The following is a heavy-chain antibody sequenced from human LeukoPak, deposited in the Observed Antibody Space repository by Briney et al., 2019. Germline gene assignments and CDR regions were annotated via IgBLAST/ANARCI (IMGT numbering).Heavy chain of an antibody. Sequence: RPGGSLRLSCAASGFTFSSYAMSWVRQAPGKGLEWVSAISGSGGSTYYADSVKGRFTISRDNSKNTLYLQMNSLRAEDTAVYYCAKTSSVVAVAGTGFDYWGQGTLVTVSS. J-gene: IGHJ4*02. D-gene: IGHD6-19*01. V-gene: IGHV3-23*01. CDR3: AKTSSVVAVAGTGFDY. CDR1: GFTFSSYA. CDR2: ISGSGGST.